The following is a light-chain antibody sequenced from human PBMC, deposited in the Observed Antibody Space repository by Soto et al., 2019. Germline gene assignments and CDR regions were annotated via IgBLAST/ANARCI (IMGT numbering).Light chain of an antibody. CDR2: AAS. CDR1: QGISSY. CDR3: QQLNSYPPT. V-gene: IGKV1-9*01. Sequence: IQLTQSPSSLSASVGDRVTITCRASQGISSYLAWYQQKPGKAPKLLIYAASTLQSGVPSRFSGSGSGTDFTLTIISLQPEDFATYYCQQLNSYPPTFGGGTKGEIK. J-gene: IGKJ4*01.